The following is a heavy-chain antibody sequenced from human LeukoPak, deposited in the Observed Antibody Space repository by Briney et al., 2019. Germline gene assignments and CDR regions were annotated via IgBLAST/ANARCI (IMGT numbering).Heavy chain of an antibody. V-gene: IGHV2-5*01. D-gene: IGHD1-26*01. Sequence: SGPTLVKPTQTLTLTCTFSGFSLRTSGVGGGWIRQSPGKALEWLALIYWNDDKRYSPSLKSRLTITKDTSKNQVVLTMTNMDPVDTALYYCAHRPMGNWFDPWGQGTLVTVSS. CDR1: GFSLRTSGVG. CDR2: IYWNDDK. J-gene: IGHJ5*02. CDR3: AHRPMGNWFDP.